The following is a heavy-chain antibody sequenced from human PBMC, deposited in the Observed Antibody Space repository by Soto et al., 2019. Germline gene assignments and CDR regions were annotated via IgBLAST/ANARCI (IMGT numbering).Heavy chain of an antibody. V-gene: IGHV3-23*01. Sequence: EVQLLESGGGLVQPGGSLRLSCAASGFSFSTYAMSWVRQAPGKGLEWVSGISAGGGNTFYADSVRGRFTISRDNSKNPLYLQINSLRAEDTALYYCVKLSKYQLLSRFDPWGQGTLVTVSS. D-gene: IGHD2-2*01. CDR3: VKLSKYQLLSRFDP. CDR2: ISAGGGNT. CDR1: GFSFSTYA. J-gene: IGHJ5*02.